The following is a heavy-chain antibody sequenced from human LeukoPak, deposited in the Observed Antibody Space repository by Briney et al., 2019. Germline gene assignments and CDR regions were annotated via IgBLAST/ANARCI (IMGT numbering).Heavy chain of an antibody. CDR1: GLTFSRYW. V-gene: IGHV3-74*01. CDR3: EGKAVGDMGADY. CDR2: VNSDGSTT. J-gene: IGHJ4*02. Sequence: GGSLRLSCAASGLTFSRYWMNWVRQAPGKGLEWVSRVNSDGSTTTYADSVKGRFTISRDNAKNTLHLQMNSLRAEDTAVYYCEGKAVGDMGADYWGQGTLVTISS. D-gene: IGHD1-26*01.